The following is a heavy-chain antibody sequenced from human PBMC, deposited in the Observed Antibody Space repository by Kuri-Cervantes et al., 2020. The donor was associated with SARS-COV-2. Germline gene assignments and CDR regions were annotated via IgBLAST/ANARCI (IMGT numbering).Heavy chain of an antibody. Sequence: SLRLSCAASGFTFDDYAMHWVRQAPGKGLEWVSGISWNSGSIGYADSVKGRFTISRDNAKNSLYLQMNSLRAEDTAVYYCARDPPFRGSYFDYWGQGTLVTVSS. CDR2: ISWNSGSI. D-gene: IGHD3-16*01. CDR3: ARDPPFRGSYFDY. V-gene: IGHV3-9*01. J-gene: IGHJ4*02. CDR1: GFTFDDYA.